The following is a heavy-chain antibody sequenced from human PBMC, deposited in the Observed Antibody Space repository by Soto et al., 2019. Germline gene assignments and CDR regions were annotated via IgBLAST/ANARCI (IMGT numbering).Heavy chain of an antibody. V-gene: IGHV6-1*01. CDR2: TFYRSKWYN. D-gene: IGHD3-3*01. Sequence: SRTGGVPGDSVSSNSAACNWIRQCTSKSLEWLGRTFYRSKWYNDYAVSVKSRITIGPDTSKNQFSLQLTSVTPDDAGVYYCARAGVTFFGLLPHCGLWGQRTLVTVSS. J-gene: IGHJ4*02. CDR3: ARAGVTFFGLLPHCGL. CDR1: GDSVSSNSAA.